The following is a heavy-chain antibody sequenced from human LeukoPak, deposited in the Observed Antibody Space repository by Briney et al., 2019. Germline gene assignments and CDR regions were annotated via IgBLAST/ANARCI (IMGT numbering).Heavy chain of an antibody. CDR3: ARVEGYDSSGYYGD. CDR2: ISSSSSYI. Sequence: PGGSLRLSCAASGFTFSSYSMNWVRQAPGKGLEWVSSISSSSSYIYYADSVTGRFTISRDNAKNSLYLQMNSLRAEDSAVYYCARVEGYDSSGYYGDWGQGTLVTVSS. CDR1: GFTFSSYS. J-gene: IGHJ4*02. D-gene: IGHD3-22*01. V-gene: IGHV3-21*01.